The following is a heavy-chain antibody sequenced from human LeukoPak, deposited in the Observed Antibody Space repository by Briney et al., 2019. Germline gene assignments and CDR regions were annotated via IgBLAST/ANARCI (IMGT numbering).Heavy chain of an antibody. CDR2: IKSKTDGGTT. D-gene: IGHD3-22*01. CDR1: GFTFSNAW. Sequence: KPGGSLRLPCAASGFTFSNAWMTWVRQAPGKGLEWVGRIKSKTDGGTTDYAAPVKGRFTISRDDSKNTLYLQMNSLRAEDTAVYYCARDWGQGYVSSGYYDYWGQGTLVTVSS. V-gene: IGHV3-15*01. J-gene: IGHJ4*02. CDR3: ARDWGQGYVSSGYYDY.